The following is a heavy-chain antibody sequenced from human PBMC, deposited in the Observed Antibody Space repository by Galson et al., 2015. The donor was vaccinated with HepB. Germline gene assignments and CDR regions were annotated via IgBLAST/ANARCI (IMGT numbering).Heavy chain of an antibody. D-gene: IGHD2-2*01. J-gene: IGHJ4*02. CDR2: IDWDDDK. V-gene: IGHV2-70*11. Sequence: PALVKPTQTLTLTCTFSGFSLSTSGMCVSWIRQPPGKALEWLARIDWDDDKYYSTSLKTRLTISKDTSKNQVVLTMTNVDPVDTATYYCARHRSPPVVPVVYFDYWGQGTLVTVSS. CDR3: ARHRSPPVVPVVYFDY. CDR1: GFSLSTSGMC.